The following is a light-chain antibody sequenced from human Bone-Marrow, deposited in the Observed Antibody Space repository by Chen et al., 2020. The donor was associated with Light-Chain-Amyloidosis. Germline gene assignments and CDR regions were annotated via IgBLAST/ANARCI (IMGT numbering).Light chain of an antibody. V-gene: IGKV3-20*01. CDR1: RTISSNY. CDR3: QQYGTSPLT. J-gene: IGKJ4*01. Sequence: EIVLTQSPGTLSLSPGKGANLSCRASRTISSNYLTWYQQKFGQAPRLLIYGSSSRATGIPDLFTGSGSGTDFTLTINRLEPEDFAMYYCQQYGTSPLTFGGGTKVEIK. CDR2: GSS.